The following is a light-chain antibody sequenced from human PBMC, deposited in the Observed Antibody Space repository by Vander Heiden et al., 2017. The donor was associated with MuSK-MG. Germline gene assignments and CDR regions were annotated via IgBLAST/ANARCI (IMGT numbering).Light chain of an antibody. V-gene: IGKV4-1*01. CDR2: WAS. CDR3: QQEDSSPLT. Sequence: DVVMTQSPDSLAVSLGERATINCKSSQSVLYSSNNKNCLAWYQQKPGQPPKLLIYWASTRESGVPDRFSGSGSGTDFTLTISSLQAEDVAAYYCQQEDSSPLTFGQGTKVEIK. CDR1: QSVLYSSNNKNC. J-gene: IGKJ1*01.